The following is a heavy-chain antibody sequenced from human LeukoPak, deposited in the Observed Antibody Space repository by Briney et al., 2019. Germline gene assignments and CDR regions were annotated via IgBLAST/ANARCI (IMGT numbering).Heavy chain of an antibody. CDR2: INPNSGGT. J-gene: IGHJ4*02. D-gene: IGHD2-2*02. V-gene: IGHV1-2*02. Sequence: GASVKVSCKASGYTFTGYYMHWVRQAPGQGLEWMGWINPNSGGTNYAQKFQGRVTMTRDTSISTAYMELSRLRSDDTAVYYCARGGDEVVVPAAILTPGFDYWGQGTLVTVSS. CDR3: ARGGDEVVVPAAILTPGFDY. CDR1: GYTFTGYY.